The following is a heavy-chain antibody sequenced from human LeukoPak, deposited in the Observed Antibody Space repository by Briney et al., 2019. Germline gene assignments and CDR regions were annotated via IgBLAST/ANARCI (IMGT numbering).Heavy chain of an antibody. Sequence: PGRSLRLSCAASGFTFSSYGMHWVRQAPGKGLEWVAVISYDGSNKYYADSVKGRFTISRDNSKNTLYLQMNSLRAEDTAVYYCASSIPLWFGEPVMWGQGTLVTVSS. CDR3: ASSIPLWFGEPVM. D-gene: IGHD3-10*01. CDR2: ISYDGSNK. V-gene: IGHV3-30*03. J-gene: IGHJ4*02. CDR1: GFTFSSYG.